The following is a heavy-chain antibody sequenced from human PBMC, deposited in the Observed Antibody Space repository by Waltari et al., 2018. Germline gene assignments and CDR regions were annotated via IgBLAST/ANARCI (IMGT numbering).Heavy chain of an antibody. Sequence: EVQLVESGGGLIQPGGSLRLSCAASGFTVSSNYMSWVRQAPGKGLEWVSGISWNSGSIGYADSVKGRFTISRDNAKNSLYLQMNSLRAEDTALYYCAKGGGYSGYGLVDYWGQGTLVTVSS. V-gene: IGHV3-9*01. CDR2: ISWNSGSI. CDR1: GFTVSSNY. D-gene: IGHD5-12*01. CDR3: AKGGGYSGYGLVDY. J-gene: IGHJ4*02.